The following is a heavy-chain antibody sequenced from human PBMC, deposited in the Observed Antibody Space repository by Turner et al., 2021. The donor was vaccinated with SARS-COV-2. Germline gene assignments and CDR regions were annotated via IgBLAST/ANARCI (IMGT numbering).Heavy chain of an antibody. CDR3: TRELGYCSDGSCRFEYDY. J-gene: IGHJ4*02. Sequence: QVQLQESGPGLVKPSATLSLTCTVSGASISGSYWSWVRQPPGKGLEWIGYSHFSGTTNYNPSLRSRVTISLDTSKSQFSLHLRSVTAADTAVYYCTRELGYCSDGSCRFEYDYWGQGTLVTVSS. V-gene: IGHV4-59*01. D-gene: IGHD2-15*01. CDR2: SHFSGTT. CDR1: GASISGSY.